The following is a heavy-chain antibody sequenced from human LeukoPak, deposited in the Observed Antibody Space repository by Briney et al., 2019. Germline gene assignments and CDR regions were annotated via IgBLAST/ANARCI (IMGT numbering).Heavy chain of an antibody. CDR1: GGSISSYY. V-gene: IGHV4-59*01. CDR3: ARDGRSSSWRGNWFDP. Sequence: SETLSLTCTVSGGSISSYYWSWIRQPPGKGLEWIGYIYYSGSTNYNPSLKSRVTISVDTSKNQFSLKLSSVTAADTAVYYCARDGRSSSWRGNWFDPWGQGTLVTVSS. J-gene: IGHJ5*02. D-gene: IGHD6-13*01. CDR2: IYYSGST.